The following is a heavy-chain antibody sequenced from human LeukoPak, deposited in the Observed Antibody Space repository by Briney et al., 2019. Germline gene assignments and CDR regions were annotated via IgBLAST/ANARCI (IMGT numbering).Heavy chain of an antibody. CDR1: GYTFTSNY. D-gene: IGHD2-15*01. Sequence: ASVKVSCKASGYTFTSNYIHWVRQAPGQGLEWMGMIYPRDGSTSYAQKLQGRVTMTTDTSTSTAYMELRSLRSDDTAVYYCARSGCCSGGSCYAHAYYYYGMDVWGQGTTVTVSS. CDR3: ARSGCCSGGSCYAHAYYYYGMDV. V-gene: IGHV1-46*01. J-gene: IGHJ6*02. CDR2: IYPRDGST.